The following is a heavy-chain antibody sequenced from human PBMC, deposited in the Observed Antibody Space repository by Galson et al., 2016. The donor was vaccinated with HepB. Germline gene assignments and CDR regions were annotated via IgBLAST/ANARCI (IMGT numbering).Heavy chain of an antibody. J-gene: IGHJ1*01. CDR3: HSGYDPVQH. D-gene: IGHD5-12*01. CDR2: IYSGGST. V-gene: IGHV3-53*01. Sequence: WVRQAPGKGLEWVSFIYSGGSTYYADTVKGRFTISRDNSKNTLNLQMNSLRAEDTAVYYCHSGYDPVQHWGQGTLVTVSS.